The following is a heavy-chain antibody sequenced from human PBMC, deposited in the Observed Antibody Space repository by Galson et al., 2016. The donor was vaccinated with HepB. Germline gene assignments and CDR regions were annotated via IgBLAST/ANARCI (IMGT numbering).Heavy chain of an antibody. V-gene: IGHV3-15*01. CDR3: ATDQVGYGFRSGYNVY. CDR1: GFTFSDAW. J-gene: IGHJ4*02. D-gene: IGHD3-3*01. Sequence: SLRLSCAASGFTFSDAWMSWVRQAPGKGLDGVGRLKSKTDGALADYAAPVKGRFTISRDDSKNTLYLQMNSLKTEDTAVYYCATDQVGYGFRSGYNVYWGQGSLVTVSS. CDR2: LKSKTDGALA.